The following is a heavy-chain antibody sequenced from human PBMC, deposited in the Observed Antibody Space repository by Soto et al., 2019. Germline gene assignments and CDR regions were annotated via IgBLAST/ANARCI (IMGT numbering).Heavy chain of an antibody. Sequence: GGSLRLSCAASGFTFSSYGMHWVRQAPGKGLEWVAVTSYVGSNKYYADSVKGRFTISRDNSKNTLYLQMNSLRAEDTAVYYCAKDVLRFLEWLAFYGMDVWGQGT. CDR3: AKDVLRFLEWLAFYGMDV. V-gene: IGHV3-30*18. CDR1: GFTFSSYG. CDR2: TSYVGSNK. J-gene: IGHJ6*02. D-gene: IGHD3-3*01.